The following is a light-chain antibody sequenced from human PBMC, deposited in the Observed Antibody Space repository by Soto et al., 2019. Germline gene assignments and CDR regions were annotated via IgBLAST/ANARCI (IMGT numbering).Light chain of an antibody. CDR3: GSYTTSSNNV. CDR1: ISDVGSYNY. V-gene: IGLV2-14*03. J-gene: IGLJ1*01. CDR2: DVS. Sequence: QSALTQPASVSGSPGQSITISCTGTISDVGSYNYVSWYQQYPGKAPKLMIYDVSTRPSGVSDRFSGSKSGNTASLTISGLRAEDEADYYSGSYTTSSNNVFGPGTKLTVL.